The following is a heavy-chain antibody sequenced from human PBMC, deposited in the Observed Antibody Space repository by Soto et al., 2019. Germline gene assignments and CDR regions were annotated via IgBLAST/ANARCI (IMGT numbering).Heavy chain of an antibody. CDR3: ARDEGVWGSYRTGSYYYYYGMDV. V-gene: IGHV3-30-3*01. Sequence: PRLSCAASGFTFSSYAMHWVRQAPGKGLEWVAVISYDGSNKYYADSVKGRFTISRDNSKNTLYLQMNSLRAEDTAVYYCARDEGVWGSYRTGSYYYYYGMDVWGQGTTVTVSS. CDR2: ISYDGSNK. J-gene: IGHJ6*02. CDR1: GFTFSSYA. D-gene: IGHD3-16*02.